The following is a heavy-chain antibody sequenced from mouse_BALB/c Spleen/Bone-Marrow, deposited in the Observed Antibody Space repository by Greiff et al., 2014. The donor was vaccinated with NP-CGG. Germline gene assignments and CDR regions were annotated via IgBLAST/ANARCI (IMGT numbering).Heavy chain of an antibody. CDR1: GFNIKDTY. V-gene: IGHV14-3*02. J-gene: IGHJ2*01. CDR2: IDPVHPYT. CDR3: ATLTGPSNY. D-gene: IGHD4-1*01. Sequence: EVQVVESGAELVKPGASVKLSCTASGFNIKDTYIHWVKQGPDQGLEWIGRIDPVHPYTKYAPKFQGKATITADTSSNTAYLQVSSLTSEDTAVYYCATLTGPSNYSRLGTTPTVPS.